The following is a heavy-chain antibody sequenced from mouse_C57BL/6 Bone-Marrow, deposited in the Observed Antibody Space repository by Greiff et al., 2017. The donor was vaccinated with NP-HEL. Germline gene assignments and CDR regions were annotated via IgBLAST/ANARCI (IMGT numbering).Heavy chain of an antibody. CDR3: ASPGGDAY. CDR1: GYTFTSYT. V-gene: IGHV1-4*01. Sequence: QVQLQQSGAELARPGASVKMSCKASGYTFTSYTMHWVKQRPGQGLEWIGYINPSSGYPKYNQKFKDKATLTADKSSSTAYMQLSSLTSEDSAVYYCASPGGDAYWGQGTLVTVSA. D-gene: IGHD1-1*02. CDR2: INPSSGYP. J-gene: IGHJ3*01.